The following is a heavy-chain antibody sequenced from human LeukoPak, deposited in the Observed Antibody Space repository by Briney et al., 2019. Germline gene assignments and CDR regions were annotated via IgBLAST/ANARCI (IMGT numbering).Heavy chain of an antibody. Sequence: SVKVSCKASGGTFSSYAISWVRQAPGQGLEWMGRIIPILGIANYAQKFQGRVTITADKSTSTAYMELSSLRSEDTAVYYCATPYYYDSSGYPIDYWGQGTLITVSS. V-gene: IGHV1-69*04. CDR3: ATPYYYDSSGYPIDY. J-gene: IGHJ4*02. D-gene: IGHD3-22*01. CDR2: IIPILGIA. CDR1: GGTFSSYA.